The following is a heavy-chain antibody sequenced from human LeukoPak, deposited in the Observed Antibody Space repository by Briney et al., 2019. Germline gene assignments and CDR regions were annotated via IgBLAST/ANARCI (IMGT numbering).Heavy chain of an antibody. CDR1: GFTFSSYA. Sequence: GGSLRLSCAASGFTFSSYAMSWVRQAPGKGLEWVSVISGSGGSTCNADSVKGRFTISRDNSKNTLYLQMNSLRVEDTAVYYCAKDKQWLVTPWDYWGQGTLVTVSS. J-gene: IGHJ4*02. D-gene: IGHD6-19*01. CDR2: ISGSGGST. CDR3: AKDKQWLVTPWDY. V-gene: IGHV3-23*01.